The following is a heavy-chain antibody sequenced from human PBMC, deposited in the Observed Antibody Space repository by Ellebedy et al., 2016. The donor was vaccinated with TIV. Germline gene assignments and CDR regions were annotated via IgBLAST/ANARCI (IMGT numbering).Heavy chain of an antibody. CDR3: ARGTDNRRPSPGSSGATGGFGL. J-gene: IGHJ4*02. V-gene: IGHV3-7*02. CDR2: IEPDGSYK. Sequence: GESLKISXVGTGFTFSSYYMAWVRQTPGKGLEWVANIEPDGSYKYYVDSVRGRFTISRDNANNSVYLQMDSLRDEDTALYYCARGTDNRRPSPGSSGATGGFGLWGRGTMVTVSS. D-gene: IGHD6-13*01. CDR1: GFTFSSYY.